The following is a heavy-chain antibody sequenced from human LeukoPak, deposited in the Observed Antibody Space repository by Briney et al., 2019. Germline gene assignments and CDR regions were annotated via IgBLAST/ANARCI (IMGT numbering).Heavy chain of an antibody. V-gene: IGHV3-74*01. J-gene: IGHJ6*02. CDR3: TRDLAHGMDV. CDR2: ITGDGGST. CDR1: GFTFNTYW. Sequence: GGSLRLSCAASGFTFNTYWLHWVRQAPRKGLVWVSRITGDGGSTIYADSVKGRFTISRDNAKNTLYLQMNSLGAEDTAVYYCTRDLAHGMDVWGQGTTVTVSS.